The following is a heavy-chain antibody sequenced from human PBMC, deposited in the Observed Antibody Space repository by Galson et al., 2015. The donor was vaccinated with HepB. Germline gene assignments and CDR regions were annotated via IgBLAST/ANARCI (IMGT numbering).Heavy chain of an antibody. D-gene: IGHD3-22*01. Sequence: SVKVSCKASGGTFSSYAISWVRQAPGQGLEWMGGIIPIFGTANYAQKFQGRVTITADESTSTAYMELSSLRSEDTAVYYCARALPVGYYEEPRSAFDIWGQGTMVTVSS. CDR1: GGTFSSYA. J-gene: IGHJ3*02. CDR2: IIPIFGTA. CDR3: ARALPVGYYEEPRSAFDI. V-gene: IGHV1-69*13.